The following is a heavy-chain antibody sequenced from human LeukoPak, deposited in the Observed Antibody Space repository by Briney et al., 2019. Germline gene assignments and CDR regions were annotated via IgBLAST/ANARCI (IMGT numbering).Heavy chain of an antibody. V-gene: IGHV1-69*13. J-gene: IGHJ6*03. Sequence: GASVKVSCKASGYTFTSYGISWVRQAPGQGLEWMGGIIPIFGTANYAQKFQGRVTITADESTSTAYMELSSLRSEDTAVYYCARDSPEVVIDDNYYYYYMDVWGKGTTVTVSS. CDR2: IIPIFGTA. D-gene: IGHD3-22*01. CDR3: ARDSPEVVIDDNYYYYYMDV. CDR1: GYTFTSYG.